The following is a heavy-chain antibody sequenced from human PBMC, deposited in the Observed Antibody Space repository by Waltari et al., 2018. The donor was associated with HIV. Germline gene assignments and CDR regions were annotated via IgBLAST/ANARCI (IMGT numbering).Heavy chain of an antibody. J-gene: IGHJ6*02. CDR1: GYTFTRYD. CDR3: ARGGVSGYLYGMDV. CDR2: MNPKSGNT. Sequence: QVQLVQSGAEVKKPGASVKASCKASGYTFTRYDINWVRQATGQGLEWMGWMNPKSGNTGYAQKFQGRVTMTRNTSISTAYMELSSLRSEDTAVYYCARGGVSGYLYGMDVWGQGTTVTVSS. V-gene: IGHV1-8*01. D-gene: IGHD5-12*01.